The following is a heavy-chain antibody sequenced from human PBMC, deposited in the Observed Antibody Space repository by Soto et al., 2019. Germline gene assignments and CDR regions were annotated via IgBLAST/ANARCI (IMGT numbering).Heavy chain of an antibody. CDR1: GFTFSSYG. V-gene: IGHV3-30*03. Sequence: PGGSLTLSCAACGFTFSSYGMHWVRQAPGKGLEWVAVISYDGSNKYYADSVKGRFTISRDNSKNTLYLQMNSLRAEDTAVYYCARHGLYDSSGYPWYFDYWGQGTLVTVSS. D-gene: IGHD3-22*01. J-gene: IGHJ4*02. CDR2: ISYDGSNK. CDR3: ARHGLYDSSGYPWYFDY.